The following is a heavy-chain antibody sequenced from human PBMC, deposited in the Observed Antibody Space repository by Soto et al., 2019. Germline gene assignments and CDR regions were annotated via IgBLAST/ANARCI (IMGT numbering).Heavy chain of an antibody. D-gene: IGHD3-10*01. CDR3: ARRDPELEAIDY. CDR2: IYYSGST. J-gene: IGHJ4*02. Sequence: SETLSLTCTVSGGSISSSSYYWGWIRQPPGKGLEWIGSIYYSGSTYYNPSLKSRVTISVDTSKNQFSLKLSSVTAADTAVYYCARRDPELEAIDYWGQGTLVTVSS. CDR1: GGSISSSSYY. V-gene: IGHV4-39*01.